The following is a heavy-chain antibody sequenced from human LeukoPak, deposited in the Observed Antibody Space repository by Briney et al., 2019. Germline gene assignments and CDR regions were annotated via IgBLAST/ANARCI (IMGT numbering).Heavy chain of an antibody. D-gene: IGHD1-1*01. CDR3: VRNWDY. J-gene: IGHJ4*02. Sequence: PSEALSLTCSVSGDFITNRYWSWVRQSAGKGLEWIGRISTRGNTNYNPSLKSRVTMSVDTSNKHFSLKLTSVTAADTAVYYCVRNWDYWGQGTLVTVSS. V-gene: IGHV4-4*07. CDR2: ISTRGNT. CDR1: GDFITNRY.